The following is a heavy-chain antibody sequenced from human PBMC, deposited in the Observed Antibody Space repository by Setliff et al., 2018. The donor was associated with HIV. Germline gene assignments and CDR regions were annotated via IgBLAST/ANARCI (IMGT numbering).Heavy chain of an antibody. D-gene: IGHD4-17*01. J-gene: IGHJ4*02. Sequence: GGSLRLSCTASGFTFRDYSMNWVRQAPGKGLEWVSYLGKSNSRMTYAGSVKGRFTISRDNAKNSLYLQLNSLRPEDTAVYYCARDKDEDYGSTSFDYWGQGILVTVSS. CDR3: ARDKDEDYGSTSFDY. V-gene: IGHV3-48*04. CDR2: LGKSNSRM. CDR1: GFTFRDYS.